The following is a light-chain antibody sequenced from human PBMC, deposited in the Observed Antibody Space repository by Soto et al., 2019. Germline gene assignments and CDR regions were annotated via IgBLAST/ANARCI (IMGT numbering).Light chain of an antibody. Sequence: DIQMTQSPSTLSASVGDRVTITCRASQSISNWLAWYQQKPGKAPKLLIYKTSSLESGVPPRFSGSGSGTEFTLTISGLQPDDFATYYCQQWWTFGQGTKVEI. J-gene: IGKJ1*01. CDR3: QQWWT. CDR2: KTS. V-gene: IGKV1-5*03. CDR1: QSISNW.